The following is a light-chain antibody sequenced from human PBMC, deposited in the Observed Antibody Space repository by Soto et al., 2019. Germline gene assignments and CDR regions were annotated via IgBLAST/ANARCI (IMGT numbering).Light chain of an antibody. CDR1: QSISTW. CDR3: QHYKTYPLT. J-gene: IGKJ4*01. CDR2: KAS. V-gene: IGKV1-5*03. Sequence: DIQMTQSPSTLSASVGDRVTITCRASQSISTWLAWYQQKPGTAPKLLIYKASSLEGGVPSRFSGSGSGTEFNITISSLHPDDFATYFCQHYKTYPLTFGGGTTVDIK.